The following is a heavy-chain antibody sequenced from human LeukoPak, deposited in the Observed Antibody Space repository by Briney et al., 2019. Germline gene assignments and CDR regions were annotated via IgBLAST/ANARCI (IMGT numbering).Heavy chain of an antibody. CDR2: IYYSGST. Sequence: PSETLSLTCTVSGGSISSGDYYWSWIRQPPGKGLEWIGYIYYSGSTYYNPSLKSRVTISVDTSKNQFSLKLSSVTAADTAVYYCARGSWTTETFDPWGQGTLVTVSS. J-gene: IGHJ5*02. CDR1: GGSISSGDYY. D-gene: IGHD6-13*01. CDR3: ARGSWTTETFDP. V-gene: IGHV4-30-4*01.